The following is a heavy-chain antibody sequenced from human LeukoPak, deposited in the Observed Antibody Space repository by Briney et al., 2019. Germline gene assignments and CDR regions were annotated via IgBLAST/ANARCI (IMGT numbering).Heavy chain of an antibody. J-gene: IGHJ3*02. CDR1: GGSISSSNW. CDR2: IYHSGST. V-gene: IGHV4-4*02. CDR3: ARGVTTVRGVIRAFDI. Sequence: SETLSLTCAVSGGSISSSNWWSWVRQPPGKGLEWIGEIYHSGSTNYNPSLKSRVTISVDKSKNQFSLKPSSVTAADTAVYYCARGVTTVRGVIRAFDIWGQGTMVTVSS. D-gene: IGHD3-10*01.